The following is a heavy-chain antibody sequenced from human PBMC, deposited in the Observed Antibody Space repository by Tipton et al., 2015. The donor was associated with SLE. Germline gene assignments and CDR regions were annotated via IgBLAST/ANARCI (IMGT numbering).Heavy chain of an antibody. CDR2: IHHSGST. J-gene: IGHJ4*02. CDR3: ARRHYGWAIDS. Sequence: TLSLTCTVSGGSISSYYWNWIRQPPGKGLEWIGHIHHSGSTTYNPSLQSRVTISRDPSKNQFSRKLNSVTAADTAVYYCARRHYGWAIDSWVQGTLVTVS. V-gene: IGHV4-59*12. CDR1: GGSISSYY. D-gene: IGHD3-10*01.